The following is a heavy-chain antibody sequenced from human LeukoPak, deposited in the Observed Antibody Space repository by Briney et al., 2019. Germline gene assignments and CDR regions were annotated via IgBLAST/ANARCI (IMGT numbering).Heavy chain of an antibody. D-gene: IGHD1-26*01. CDR1: GGSISSGGYS. Sequence: SQTLSLTCAVSGGSISSGGYSWSWIRQPPGKGLEWIGYIYYSGSTNYNPSLKSRVTISVDTSKNQFSLKLSSVTAADTAVYYCARAGYYTAAGFDYWGQGTLVTVSS. CDR2: IYYSGST. J-gene: IGHJ4*02. V-gene: IGHV4-61*08. CDR3: ARAGYYTAAGFDY.